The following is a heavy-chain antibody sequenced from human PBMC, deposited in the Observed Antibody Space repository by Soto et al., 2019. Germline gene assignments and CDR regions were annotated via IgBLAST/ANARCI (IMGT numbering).Heavy chain of an antibody. CDR3: AKSRRSSSWYFGMDV. J-gene: IGHJ6*02. CDR1: GFTFSSYA. D-gene: IGHD6-13*01. CDR2: ISGSGGST. V-gene: IGHV3-23*01. Sequence: GGSLRLSCAASGFTFSSYAMSWVRQAPGKGLEWVSAISGSGGSTYYADSVKGRFTISRDNSKNTLYLQMNSLRAEDTAVYYCAKSRRSSSWYFGMDVWGQGTTVTVSS.